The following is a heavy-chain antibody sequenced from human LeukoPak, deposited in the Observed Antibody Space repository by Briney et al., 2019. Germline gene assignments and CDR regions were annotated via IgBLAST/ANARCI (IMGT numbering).Heavy chain of an antibody. CDR3: ARDRGLLWFGELFPPMYYYYYMVV. CDR1: GYTFTSYG. V-gene: IGHV1-18*01. Sequence: ASVKVSCNASGYTFTSYGISWVRQAPGQGLEWMGWISAYNGNTNYAQKLQGRVTMTTDTSTSTAYMELRSLRSDDTAVYYCARDRGLLWFGELFPPMYYYYYMVVWGKGTTVTISS. J-gene: IGHJ6*03. CDR2: ISAYNGNT. D-gene: IGHD3-10*01.